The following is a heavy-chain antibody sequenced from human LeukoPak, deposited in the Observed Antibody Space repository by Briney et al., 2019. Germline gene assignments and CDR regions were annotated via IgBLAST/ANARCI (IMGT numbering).Heavy chain of an antibody. CDR1: GFTFSDYY. CDR2: ISSSGSTI. J-gene: IGHJ6*03. D-gene: IGHD3-3*01. Sequence: PGGSLRLSCAASGFTFSDYYMSWLRQAPGKGLERVSYISSSGSTIYYADSVKGRFTISRDNAKNSLYLQMNSLRAEDTAVYYCAGTIFGNYYYYMDVWGKGTTVTVSS. V-gene: IGHV3-11*04. CDR3: AGTIFGNYYYYMDV.